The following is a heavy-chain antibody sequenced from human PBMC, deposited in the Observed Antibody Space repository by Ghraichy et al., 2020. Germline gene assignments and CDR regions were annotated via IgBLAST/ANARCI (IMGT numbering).Heavy chain of an antibody. J-gene: IGHJ4*02. CDR2: IIPIFGTA. V-gene: IGHV1-69*06. CDR1: GGTFSSFA. Sequence: SVKVSCKASGGTFSSFAISWVRQAPGQGLEWMGGIIPIFGTANYAQKFQGRVTITADKSTSTAYMELSSLRSEDTAVYYCAAVGLAYYYESSSYYYLDSWGQGTLVTVSS. D-gene: IGHD3-22*01. CDR3: AAVGLAYYYESSSYYYLDS.